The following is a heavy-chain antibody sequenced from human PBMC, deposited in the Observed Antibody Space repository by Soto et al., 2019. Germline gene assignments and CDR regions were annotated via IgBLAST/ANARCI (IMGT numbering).Heavy chain of an antibody. V-gene: IGHV3-21*01. CDR1: GFTFSSYS. D-gene: IGHD6-19*01. Sequence: EVQLVESGGGLVKPGGSLRLSCAASGFTFSSYSMNWVRQAPGKGLEWVSSISSSSSYIYYADSVNGRFTISRDNAKNSLYLQMNSLRAEDTAVYYCARGGQWLTFDPWGQGTLVTVSS. CDR2: ISSSSSYI. CDR3: ARGGQWLTFDP. J-gene: IGHJ5*02.